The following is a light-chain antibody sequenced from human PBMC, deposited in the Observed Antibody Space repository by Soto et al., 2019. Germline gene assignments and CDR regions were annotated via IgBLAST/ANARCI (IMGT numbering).Light chain of an antibody. CDR2: WAS. V-gene: IGKV4-1*01. CDR1: QSLLWSSNNRNY. J-gene: IGKJ2*01. Sequence: DIVMTQSPDSLPVSLGATATISCRSSQSLLWSSNNRNYLAWSQQTPGLPHKLLIAWASTRESGVPDRFSGRCSGTDFTLTITSLRAEDMAVYYCQQYYGPPYTLGQGTKLE. CDR3: QQYYGPPYT.